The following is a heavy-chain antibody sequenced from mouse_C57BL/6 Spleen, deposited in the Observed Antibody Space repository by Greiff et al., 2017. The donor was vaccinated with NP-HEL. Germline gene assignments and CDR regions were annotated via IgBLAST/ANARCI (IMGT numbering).Heavy chain of an antibody. J-gene: IGHJ4*01. CDR2: IDPSDSYT. D-gene: IGHD1-1*01. CDR3: ACITTVVATEAMDY. V-gene: IGHV1-50*01. Sequence: QVQLQQSGAELVKPGASVKLSCKASGYTFTSYWMQWVKQRPGQGLEWIGEIDPSDSYTNYNQKFKGKATLTVDTSSSTAYMQLSSLTSEDSAVYYCACITTVVATEAMDYWGQGTSVTVSS. CDR1: GYTFTSYW.